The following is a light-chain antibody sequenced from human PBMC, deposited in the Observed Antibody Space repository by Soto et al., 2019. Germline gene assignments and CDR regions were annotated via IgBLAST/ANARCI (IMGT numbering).Light chain of an antibody. Sequence: QSVLTQPPSASGTPGQRVTISCSGSSSNIGSNTVNWYQQLPGTAPKLLIYSNNQRPSGVSNRFSGSKSGNTASLTISGLQAEDEAEYYCSSYTTSSTVFGTGTKLTVL. J-gene: IGLJ1*01. CDR3: SSYTTSSTV. V-gene: IGLV1-44*01. CDR1: SSNIGSNT. CDR2: SNN.